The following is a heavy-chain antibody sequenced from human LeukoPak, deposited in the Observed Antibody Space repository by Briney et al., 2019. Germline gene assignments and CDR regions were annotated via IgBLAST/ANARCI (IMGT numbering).Heavy chain of an antibody. V-gene: IGHV3-64D*09. Sequence: PGGSLRLSCSASGFTFSNYAMHWVRQTPGKGLEYVSAITSDGGTTYYADSLKGRFTISRDNSKNTLYLQMSSLRTEDTAVYYCLRDATGAGDFWGQGTLVTVPS. CDR2: ITSDGGTT. J-gene: IGHJ4*02. D-gene: IGHD3-10*01. CDR3: LRDATGAGDF. CDR1: GFTFSNYA.